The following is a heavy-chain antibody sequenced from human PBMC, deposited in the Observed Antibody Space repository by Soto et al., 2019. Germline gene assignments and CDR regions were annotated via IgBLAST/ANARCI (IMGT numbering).Heavy chain of an antibody. V-gene: IGHV4-59*01. J-gene: IGHJ4*02. CDR2: VYHTGST. D-gene: IGHD5-12*01. CDR1: GASISSSY. Sequence: SETLSLTCTVSGASISSSYWSWIRQSPGKGLEWIGYVYHTGSTNYNPSLKSRVTISLDTSKSQFSLNLTSLTTADTAVYFCARGGNRYSNVASGVGAFDYWGQGSLVTV. CDR3: ARGGNRYSNVASGVGAFDY.